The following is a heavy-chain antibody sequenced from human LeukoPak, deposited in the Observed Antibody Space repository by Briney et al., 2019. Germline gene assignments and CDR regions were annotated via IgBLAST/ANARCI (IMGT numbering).Heavy chain of an antibody. J-gene: IGHJ4*02. CDR1: GFTFDEYA. CDR2: IYSGGST. V-gene: IGHV3-23*01. Sequence: GGSLRLSCAASGFTFDEYAMHWVRQAPGKGLEWVSVIYSGGSTYYADSVKGRFTISRDNSKNTLYLQMNSLRAEDTAVYYCAKSGSSWHVPVRVDYWGQGTLVTVSS. CDR3: AKSGSSWHVPVRVDY. D-gene: IGHD6-13*01.